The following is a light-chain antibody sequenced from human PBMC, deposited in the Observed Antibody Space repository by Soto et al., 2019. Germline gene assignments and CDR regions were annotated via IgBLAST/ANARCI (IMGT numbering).Light chain of an antibody. J-gene: IGLJ2*01. CDR2: EVS. CDR1: SSDVGGYNY. V-gene: IGLV2-8*01. CDR3: SSFAGSNNVI. Sequence: QSALTQPPSASGSPGQSVTISCTGTSSDVGGYNYVSWYQQHPGKAPKLIIYEVSKRPSGVPDRFSGSKSGNTASLTVSGLQAEDEAEYYCSSFAGSNNVIFGGGTKLTVL.